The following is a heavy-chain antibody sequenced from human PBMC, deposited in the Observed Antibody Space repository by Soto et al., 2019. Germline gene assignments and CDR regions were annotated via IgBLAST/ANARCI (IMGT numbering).Heavy chain of an antibody. D-gene: IGHD3-3*01. V-gene: IGHV3-21*01. Sequence: GGSLRLSCVASGFTFSSYSMNWVRQAPGKGLEWVSSISSCSSYLYYADSVKGRFTISRDNAKNSLYLQMNSLRAEDTAVYYCARDPGDFWSLDVWGKGTTVTVSS. J-gene: IGHJ6*04. CDR3: ARDPGDFWSLDV. CDR2: ISSCSSYL. CDR1: GFTFSSYS.